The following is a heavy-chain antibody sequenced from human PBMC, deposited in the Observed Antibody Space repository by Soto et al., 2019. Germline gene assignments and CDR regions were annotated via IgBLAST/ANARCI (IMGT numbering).Heavy chain of an antibody. V-gene: IGHV4-59*01. CDR1: GGSFSSYY. CDR3: ARGSSSYYYYGMDV. J-gene: IGHJ6*02. Sequence: SETLSLTCTVSGGSFSSYYWSWIRQPPGKGLEWVGYIYYSGSTNYNPSLKSRVTISLDTSKNQFSLKLSSVTAADTAVYYCARGSSSYYYYGMDVRGQGTTVTVSS. CDR2: IYYSGST. D-gene: IGHD6-6*01.